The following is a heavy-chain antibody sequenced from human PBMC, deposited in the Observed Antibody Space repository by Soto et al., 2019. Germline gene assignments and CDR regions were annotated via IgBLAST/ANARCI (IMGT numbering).Heavy chain of an antibody. J-gene: IGHJ4*02. CDR3: ARDSRFRVVVVAATPGHHDY. CDR1: GGTFSSYA. D-gene: IGHD2-15*01. V-gene: IGHV1-69*06. CDR2: IIPIFGTA. Sequence: SVKVSCRASGGTFSSYAISWVRQAPGQGLEWMGGIIPIFGTANYAQKFQGRVTITADKSTSTAYMELSSLRAEDTAVYYCARDSRFRVVVVAATPGHHDYWGQGTLVTVSS.